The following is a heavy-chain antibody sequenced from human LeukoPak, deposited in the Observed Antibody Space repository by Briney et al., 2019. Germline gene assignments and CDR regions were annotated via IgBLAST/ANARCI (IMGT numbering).Heavy chain of an antibody. J-gene: IGHJ4*02. CDR3: AILNIVVVVAATPFDY. CDR2: ISGSGGST. CDR1: GFTFSSYA. Sequence: GGSLRLSCAASGFTFSSYAMSWVRQAPGEGLEWVSAISGSGGSTYYADSVKGRFTIPRDNSKNTLYLQMNSLRAEDTAVYYCAILNIVVVVAATPFDYWGQGTLVTVSS. V-gene: IGHV3-23*01. D-gene: IGHD2-15*01.